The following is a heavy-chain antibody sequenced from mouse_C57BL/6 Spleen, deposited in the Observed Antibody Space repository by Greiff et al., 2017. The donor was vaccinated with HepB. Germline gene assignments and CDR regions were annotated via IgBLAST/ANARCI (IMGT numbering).Heavy chain of an antibody. J-gene: IGHJ2*01. Sequence: EVQRVESGPGLVKPSQSLSLTCSVTGYSITSGYYWNWIRQFPGNKLEWMGYISYDGSNNYNPSLKNRISITRDTSKNQFFLKLNSVTTEDTATYYCAREGSDYYGSSYFDYWGQGTTLTVSS. CDR3: AREGSDYYGSSYFDY. D-gene: IGHD1-1*01. CDR2: ISYDGSN. V-gene: IGHV3-6*01. CDR1: GYSITSGYY.